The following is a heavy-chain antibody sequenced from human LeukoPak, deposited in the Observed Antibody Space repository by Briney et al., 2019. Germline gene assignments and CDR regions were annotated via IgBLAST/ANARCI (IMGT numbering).Heavy chain of an antibody. Sequence: SETLSLTCAVYGGSFSGYYWSWIRQPPGKGLEWIGEINHSGSTNYNPSLKSRVTISVDTSKNQFSLKLSSVTAADTAVYYCARGTSYYDFWSGSYYYYYYGMDVWGQGTTVTVSS. V-gene: IGHV4-34*01. CDR3: ARGTSYYDFWSGSYYYYYYGMDV. CDR2: INHSGST. D-gene: IGHD3-3*01. J-gene: IGHJ6*02. CDR1: GGSFSGYY.